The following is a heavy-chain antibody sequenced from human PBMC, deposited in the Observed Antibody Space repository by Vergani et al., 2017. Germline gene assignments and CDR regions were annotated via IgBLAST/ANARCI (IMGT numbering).Heavy chain of an antibody. J-gene: IGHJ3*02. CDR2: IYYSGST. V-gene: IGHV4-59*01. D-gene: IGHD6-19*01. Sequence: QVQLQESGPGLVKPSETLSLTCTVSGGSISSYYWSWIRQPPGKGLEWIGYIYYSGSTNYNPSLKSRVTISVDTSKNQFSLKLSSVTAAYTAVYYCARVERSGWSRGDAFDIWGQGTMVTVSS. CDR3: ARVERSGWSRGDAFDI. CDR1: GGSISSYY.